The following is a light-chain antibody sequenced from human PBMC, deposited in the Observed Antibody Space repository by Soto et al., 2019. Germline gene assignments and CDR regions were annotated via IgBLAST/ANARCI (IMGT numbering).Light chain of an antibody. CDR1: QSVSSY. Sequence: EIVMTQSPATLSVSPGERATLSCRASQSVSSYLAWYQQKPGQAPRLLIYGASSRATGTPDRFSGSGSGTDFTLTISRLEPEDFAAYYCQQYGSSPWTFGQGTKVDI. CDR2: GAS. V-gene: IGKV3-20*01. CDR3: QQYGSSPWT. J-gene: IGKJ1*01.